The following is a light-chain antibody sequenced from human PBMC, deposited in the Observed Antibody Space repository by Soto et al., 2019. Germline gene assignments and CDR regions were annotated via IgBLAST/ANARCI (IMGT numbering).Light chain of an antibody. Sequence: QSALTQPASVSWSPGQSITISCTGTSSDVGGYNYVSWYQQHPGKAPKLMIYDVSNRPSGVSNRFSGSKSGNTASLTISGLQAEDEADYYCSSYTSSSTLEIGGGTKLTVL. J-gene: IGLJ2*01. V-gene: IGLV2-14*01. CDR2: DVS. CDR3: SSYTSSSTLE. CDR1: SSDVGGYNY.